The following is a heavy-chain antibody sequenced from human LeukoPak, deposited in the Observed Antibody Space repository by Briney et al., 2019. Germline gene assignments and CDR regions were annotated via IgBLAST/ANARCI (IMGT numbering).Heavy chain of an antibody. CDR2: ISASGAIT. J-gene: IGHJ4*02. D-gene: IGHD1-14*01. V-gene: IGHV3-23*01. CDR3: ARSPSDVASKPNYSDN. CDR1: EFAFSSYA. Sequence: GGSLRLSCAAAEFAFSSYAMSWIRQLPGKGLEWVSAISASGAITNHADSVKGRFLISRDNSKSTLYLQMRSLRAEDTAIYYCARSPSDVASKPNYSDNWGQGTLVTVSS.